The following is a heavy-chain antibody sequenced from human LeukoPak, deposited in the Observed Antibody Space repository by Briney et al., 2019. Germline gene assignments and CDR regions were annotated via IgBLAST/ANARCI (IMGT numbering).Heavy chain of an antibody. D-gene: IGHD3-3*01. J-gene: IGHJ4*02. Sequence: SGPTLVNPTQTLTLTCTFSGFSLSTSGVGVGWIRQPPGKALEWLALIYWNDDKRYSPSLKSRLTITKDTSKNQVVLTMTNMDPVDTATYYCAHSRYYDFWSGYFPRDYWGQGTLVTVSS. V-gene: IGHV2-5*01. CDR2: IYWNDDK. CDR1: GFSLSTSGVG. CDR3: AHSRYYDFWSGYFPRDY.